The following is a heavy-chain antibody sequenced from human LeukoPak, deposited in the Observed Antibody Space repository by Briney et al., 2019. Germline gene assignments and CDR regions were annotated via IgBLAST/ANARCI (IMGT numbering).Heavy chain of an antibody. CDR3: ATTAEYQQLDY. CDR2: ISAYNGDT. Sequence: GASVKVSCKASGYTFTSYGISWGRQAPGPGLEWMGWISAYNGDTNYAQKLQGRVTMTTDTSTSTAYMELRSLRSDDTAVYYCATTAEYQQLDYWGQGTLVTVSS. D-gene: IGHD2-2*01. V-gene: IGHV1-18*01. CDR1: GYTFTSYG. J-gene: IGHJ4*02.